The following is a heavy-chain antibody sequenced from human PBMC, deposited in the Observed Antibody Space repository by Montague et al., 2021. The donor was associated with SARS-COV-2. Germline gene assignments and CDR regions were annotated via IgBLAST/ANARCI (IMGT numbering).Heavy chain of an antibody. CDR3: AKKTIAVPGSSHLDS. CDR2: ISGGGDMT. CDR1: GFPFSSYG. D-gene: IGHD6-19*01. J-gene: IGHJ4*02. V-gene: IGHV3-23*01. Sequence: SLRLSCAASGFPFSSYGMFWVRQTPGKGLEWVSSISGGGDMTYYADSVKGRFTISRDNSKNSLYLQMNTLRAEDTAVYFCAKKTIAVPGSSHLDSWGQGTLVTVSS.